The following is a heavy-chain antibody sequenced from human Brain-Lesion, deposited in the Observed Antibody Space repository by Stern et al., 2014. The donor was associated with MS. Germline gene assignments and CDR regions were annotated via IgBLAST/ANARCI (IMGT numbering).Heavy chain of an antibody. CDR3: ARFPASRPHVFDS. Sequence: QVQLVESGPGLVKPSGTLSLTCAVSGGSISSSNWWSWVRQSPGKGLEWLGESEHSGSTIYNPSPKSRVTGSVDKSQNPFSLTLRFGTAADTAVYFCARFPASRPHVFDSWGQGTLVTVSS. V-gene: IGHV4-4*02. D-gene: IGHD6-13*01. CDR2: SEHSGST. CDR1: GGSISSSNW. J-gene: IGHJ4*02.